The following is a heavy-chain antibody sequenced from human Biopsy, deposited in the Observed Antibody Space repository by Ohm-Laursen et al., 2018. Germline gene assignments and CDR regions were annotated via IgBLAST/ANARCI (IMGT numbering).Heavy chain of an antibody. CDR1: RDSISNYY. J-gene: IGHJ2*01. Sequence: GTLSLTCAVSRDSISNYYWTWIRQSPGKGLEWIGYIYYTGSTNYNPSVKSRVTISVDTSKNQFSLTLTSVTAADTAVYYCARTPGKAVAGRFLDLWGRGTLVTVSS. V-gene: IGHV4-59*12. CDR3: ARTPGKAVAGRFLDL. CDR2: IYYTGST. D-gene: IGHD6-19*01.